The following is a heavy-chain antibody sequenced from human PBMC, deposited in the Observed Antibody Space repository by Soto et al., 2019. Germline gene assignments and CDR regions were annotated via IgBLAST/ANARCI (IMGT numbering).Heavy chain of an antibody. D-gene: IGHD6-19*01. CDR2: ISNDGSKR. Sequence: GGSLRLSCATSGFSFSTYAIHWVRQAPGKGLDWVAVISNDGSKRYYAQSVKGRFTISRDNSNNAVDLQMNSLRAEDTALYYCARSIAVAGLDYWGPGTLVTVSS. J-gene: IGHJ4*02. CDR1: GFSFSTYA. CDR3: ARSIAVAGLDY. V-gene: IGHV3-30-3*01.